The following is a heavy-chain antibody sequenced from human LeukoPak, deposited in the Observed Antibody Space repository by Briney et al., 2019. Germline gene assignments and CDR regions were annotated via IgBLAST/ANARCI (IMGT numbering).Heavy chain of an antibody. D-gene: IGHD3-22*01. J-gene: IGHJ4*02. V-gene: IGHV1-2*02. Sequence: ASVKVSCKASGYTFTGYYKHWVRQAPGQGLEWMGWINPNSGGTNYAQKFQGRVTMTRDTSISTAYMELSRLRSDDTAVYYCAREPSNTYYYDSSGYYPYWGQGTLVTVSS. CDR2: INPNSGGT. CDR3: AREPSNTYYYDSSGYYPY. CDR1: GYTFTGYY.